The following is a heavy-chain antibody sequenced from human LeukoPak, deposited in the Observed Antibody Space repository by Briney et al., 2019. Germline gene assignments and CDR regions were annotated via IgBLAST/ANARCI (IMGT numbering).Heavy chain of an antibody. Sequence: ASVKVSCKASGYTFTSYGISWVRQAPGQGLEWMGWISAYNGNTNYAQKLQGRVTMTTDTSTSTAYMELRSLRSDDTVVYYCASSLWFGELATWGQGTLVTVSS. V-gene: IGHV1-18*01. J-gene: IGHJ4*02. CDR1: GYTFTSYG. CDR2: ISAYNGNT. D-gene: IGHD3-10*01. CDR3: ASSLWFGELAT.